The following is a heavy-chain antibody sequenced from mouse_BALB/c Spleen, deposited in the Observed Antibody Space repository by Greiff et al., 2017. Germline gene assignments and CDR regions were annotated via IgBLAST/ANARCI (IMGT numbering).Heavy chain of an antibody. CDR1: GFSLTGYG. CDR2: IWGDGST. D-gene: IGHD2-12*01. J-gene: IGHJ3*01. V-gene: IGHV2-6-7*01. CDR3: ARAPYDGGTWFAY. Sequence: QVQLKESGPGLVAPSPSLSITCTVSGFSLTGYGVNWVRQPPGKGLAWLGMIWGDGSTDYNSPLKSSLSISKDNSKSQVFLKMNSLQTDDTARYYCARAPYDGGTWFAYWGQGTLVTVSA.